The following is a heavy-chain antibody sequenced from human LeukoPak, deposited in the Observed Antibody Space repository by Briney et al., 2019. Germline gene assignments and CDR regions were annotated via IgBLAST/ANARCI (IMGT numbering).Heavy chain of an antibody. CDR3: ARGIYYYYYYMDA. CDR1: GFTFSSYS. CDR2: ISSSGSTI. V-gene: IGHV3-48*01. J-gene: IGHJ6*03. Sequence: GGSLRLSCAASGFTFSSYSVNWVRQAPGMGLEWVSYISSSGSTIYYADSVKGRFTISRDNAKNTLYLQMNSPRAEHTAVYYCARGIYYYYYYMDAWGKGTTVTVSS.